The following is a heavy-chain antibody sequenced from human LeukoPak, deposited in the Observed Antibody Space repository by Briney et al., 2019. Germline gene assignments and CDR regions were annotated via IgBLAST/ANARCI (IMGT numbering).Heavy chain of an antibody. Sequence: SETLSLTCTVSGGSISSYYWSWIRQPPGKGLEWIGSIYYSGSTYYNPSLKSRVTISVDTSKNQFSLKLSSVTAADTAVYYCARGDLRILIGYWGQGTLVTVSS. V-gene: IGHV4-59*05. CDR3: ARGDLRILIGY. D-gene: IGHD3-3*01. J-gene: IGHJ4*02. CDR2: IYYSGST. CDR1: GGSISSYY.